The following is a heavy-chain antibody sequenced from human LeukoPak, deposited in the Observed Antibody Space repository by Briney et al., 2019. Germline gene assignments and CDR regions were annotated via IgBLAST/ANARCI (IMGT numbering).Heavy chain of an antibody. Sequence: GVSLSLSCAVSGITRSNYGMSWVPQAPGKGREGGTDISDSGGGKNYADSVKGRFTISRDNPKNTLYLKMNSLRAEDTAVYVCANRGVVIRVILVGFHKDAYYFDSWGQGALVTVSS. CDR3: ANRGVVIRVILVGFHKDAYYFDS. D-gene: IGHD3-10*01. J-gene: IGHJ4*02. CDR2: ISDSGGGK. CDR1: GITRSNYG. V-gene: IGHV3-23*01.